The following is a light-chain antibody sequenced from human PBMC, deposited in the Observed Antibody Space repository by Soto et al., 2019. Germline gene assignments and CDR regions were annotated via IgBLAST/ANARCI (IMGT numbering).Light chain of an antibody. J-gene: IGKJ1*01. V-gene: IGKV1-5*01. Sequence: DIQMTQSPSALSASVGDRVTITCRASQSISSWLAWFQQKPGKAPKLLIYDASTLESGVPSRFSGSGSGTEFTLPISSLQPDDFATYYCQQYNSYSRRTFGQGTKVEIK. CDR3: QQYNSYSRRT. CDR1: QSISSW. CDR2: DAS.